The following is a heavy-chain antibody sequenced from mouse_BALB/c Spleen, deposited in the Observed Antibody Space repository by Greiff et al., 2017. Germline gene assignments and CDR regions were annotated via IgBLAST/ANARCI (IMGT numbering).Heavy chain of an antibody. V-gene: IGHV5-6*01. D-gene: IGHD1-1*01. Sequence: EVQLQESGGDLVKPGGSLKLSCAASGFTFSSYGMSWVRQTPDKRLEWVATISSGGSYTYYPDSVKGRFTISRDNAKNTLYLQMSSLKSEDTAMYYCARHEDYGSSYFAYWGQGTLVTVSA. CDR1: GFTFSSYG. J-gene: IGHJ3*01. CDR2: ISSGGSYT. CDR3: ARHEDYGSSYFAY.